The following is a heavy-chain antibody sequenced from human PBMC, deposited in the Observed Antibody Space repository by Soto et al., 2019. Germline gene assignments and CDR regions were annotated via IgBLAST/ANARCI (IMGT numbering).Heavy chain of an antibody. Sequence: SATLSLTCAVDGVSFSGYYWGCMRQPPGKGLEWIGEINHSGSTNYNPSLKSRVTISVDTSKNQFSLKLSSVTAADTAVYYCARGLRARIQLWFWWGQGTLVTVS. D-gene: IGHD5-18*01. CDR3: ARGLRARIQLWFW. CDR2: INHSGST. J-gene: IGHJ4*02. CDR1: GVSFSGYY. V-gene: IGHV4-34*01.